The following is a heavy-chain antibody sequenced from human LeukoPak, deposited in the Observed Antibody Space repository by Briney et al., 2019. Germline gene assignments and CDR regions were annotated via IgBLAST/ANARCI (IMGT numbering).Heavy chain of an antibody. CDR2: INHSGST. V-gene: IGHV4-34*01. CDR1: GGSFSGYY. J-gene: IGHJ4*01. Sequence: SETLSLTCAVYGGSFSGYYWSWIRQPPGKGLEWIGEINHSGSTSYNPSLKSRVTISVDTSKNQFSLKLSSVTAADTAVYYCARLIVGATDFDYWGHGTLVTVSS. D-gene: IGHD1-26*01. CDR3: ARLIVGATDFDY.